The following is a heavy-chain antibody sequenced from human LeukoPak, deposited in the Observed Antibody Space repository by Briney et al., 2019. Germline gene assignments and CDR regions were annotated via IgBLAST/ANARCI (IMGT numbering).Heavy chain of an antibody. CDR3: ARYSLYGMDV. Sequence: ASVKVSCKASGYTFTGYYMHWVRQAPGQGLEWMGWINPNSGGTNYAQKFQGRVAMTRNTSISTAYMELSSLRSEDTAVYYCARYSLYGMDVWGQGTTVTVSS. CDR1: GYTFTGYY. V-gene: IGHV1-2*02. J-gene: IGHJ6*02. CDR2: INPNSGGT. D-gene: IGHD1-26*01.